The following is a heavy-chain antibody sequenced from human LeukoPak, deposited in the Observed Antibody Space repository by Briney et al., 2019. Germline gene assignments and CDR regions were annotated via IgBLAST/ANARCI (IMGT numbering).Heavy chain of an antibody. J-gene: IGHJ5*02. CDR1: GFTFSSYE. CDR2: ISSSSSTI. Sequence: GGSLRLSCAASGFTFSSYEMNWVRQAPGKGLEWVSYISSSSSTIYYADSVKGRFTISGDNAKNSLYLQMNSLRAEDTAVYYCARVRPINWFDPWGQGTLVTVSS. V-gene: IGHV3-48*03. CDR3: ARVRPINWFDP.